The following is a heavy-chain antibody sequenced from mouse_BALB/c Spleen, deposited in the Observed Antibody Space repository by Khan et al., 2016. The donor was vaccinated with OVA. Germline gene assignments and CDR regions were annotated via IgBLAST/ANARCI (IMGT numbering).Heavy chain of an antibody. CDR1: GYTFTTYW. V-gene: IGHV1-7*01. CDR2: INPTSGYT. CDR3: TGDRISY. J-gene: IGHJ2*01. Sequence: QVQLQQSGAELAKPGASVKMSCKASGYTFTTYWMHWVKQRPGQGLEWIGYINPTSGYTDYNERFKDKATLSADKSSSTAYMQLSSLTSEDSAAYYCTGDRISYWGQGTTLTVSS.